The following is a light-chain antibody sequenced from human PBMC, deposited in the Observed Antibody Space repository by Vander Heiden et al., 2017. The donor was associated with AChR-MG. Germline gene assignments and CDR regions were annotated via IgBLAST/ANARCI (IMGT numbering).Light chain of an antibody. V-gene: IGKV3-20*01. Sequence: EVVLTQSPGTLSLSPGERASLSCTASQSVSSSYLAWYQQKPGQPPRLLMYGASTRATGIPDRFSGSGSGTDFTLTISRLEPEDFAVYYCQQYGGAPVAFGGRTKVEI. CDR2: GAS. CDR3: QQYGGAPVA. J-gene: IGKJ4*01. CDR1: QSVSSSY.